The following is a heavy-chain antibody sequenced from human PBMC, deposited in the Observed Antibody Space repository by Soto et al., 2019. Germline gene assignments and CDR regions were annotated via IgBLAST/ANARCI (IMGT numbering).Heavy chain of an antibody. CDR1: GFPFGIYA. CDR3: AREYLDYGPDV. V-gene: IGHV3-30-3*01. CDR2: IPYYGGNR. J-gene: IGHJ6*02. Sequence: GSLRLSCPASGFPFGIYAMRWVGQAPGKGLDWVASIPYYGGNRKYADSVKCRFTISRDNAKDMLYLHMSSLGPDDTSVYYCAREYLDYGPDVWGQGTSVTVSS.